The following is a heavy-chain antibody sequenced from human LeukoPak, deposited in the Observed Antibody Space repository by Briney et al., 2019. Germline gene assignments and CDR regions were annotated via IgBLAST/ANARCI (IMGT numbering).Heavy chain of an antibody. CDR1: GFTVSSNY. CDR2: IYSGGST. V-gene: IGHV3-53*01. CDR3: ARLVNGGSSYFDY. J-gene: IGHJ4*02. D-gene: IGHD4-23*01. Sequence: VGSLRLSCAASGFTVSSNYMSWVRQAPGKGLEWVSVIYSGGSTYYADSVKGRFTISRDNSKNTLYLQVDSLRAEDTAVYYCARLVNGGSSYFDYWGQGTLVTVSS.